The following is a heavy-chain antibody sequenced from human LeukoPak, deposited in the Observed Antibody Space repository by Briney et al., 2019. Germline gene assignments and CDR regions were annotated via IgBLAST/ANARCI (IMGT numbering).Heavy chain of an antibody. D-gene: IGHD6-19*01. V-gene: IGHV3-23*01. CDR3: TKEPLRIAVAGIDY. Sequence: GGSLRLSCAASAFTFSSYAMSWVRQAPGKGLEWVSAISGGGDSTYYADSVKGRFTISRDNSKNTLYLQMNSLRAEDTAVYYCTKEPLRIAVAGIDYWGQGTLVTVSS. J-gene: IGHJ4*02. CDR2: ISGGGDST. CDR1: AFTFSSYA.